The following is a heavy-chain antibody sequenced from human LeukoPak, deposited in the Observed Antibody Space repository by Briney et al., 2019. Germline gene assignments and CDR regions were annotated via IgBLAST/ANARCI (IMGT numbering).Heavy chain of an antibody. D-gene: IGHD1-26*01. J-gene: IGHJ3*02. V-gene: IGHV3-48*02. CDR3: AIDAWELPLDAFDI. CDR2: INTDSSSI. Sequence: PGGSLRLSCAVSGFTFGAFWMSWVRQAPGKGLEWVSYINTDSSSIYYADSVKGRFTISRDNAKDSLYLHMNSLRDEDTAVYYCAIDAWELPLDAFDIWGQGTMVTVSS. CDR1: GFTFGAFW.